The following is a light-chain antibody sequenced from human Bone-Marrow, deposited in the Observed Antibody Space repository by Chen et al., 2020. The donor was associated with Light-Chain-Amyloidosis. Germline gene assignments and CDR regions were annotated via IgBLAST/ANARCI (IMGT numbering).Light chain of an antibody. Sequence: AIQMTQSPSSLSASVGDTVTITCRASQHIRNHLGWYQQKPGKAPQLLISGAATLQSGVPPRFSGSGSGTDFTLTITNLQPEDSATYYCLQDFNYPHAFGRGTTLKI. CDR3: LQDFNYPHA. J-gene: IGKJ4*02. CDR2: GAA. V-gene: IGKV1-6*01. CDR1: QHIRNH.